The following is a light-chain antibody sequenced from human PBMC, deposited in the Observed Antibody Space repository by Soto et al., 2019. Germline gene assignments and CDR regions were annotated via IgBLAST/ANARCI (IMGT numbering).Light chain of an antibody. CDR3: ISYTGSTTLVI. CDR2: DVS. Sequence: QSALTQPASVSGSPGQSITISCTGTSSDVGGYNYVSWYQQHPGKAPKLMIYDVSNRPSGVSNRFSGSRSGNTASLTISGLQAEDEAHYYCISYTGSTTLVIFGGGTTLTVL. CDR1: SSDVGGYNY. J-gene: IGLJ2*01. V-gene: IGLV2-14*03.